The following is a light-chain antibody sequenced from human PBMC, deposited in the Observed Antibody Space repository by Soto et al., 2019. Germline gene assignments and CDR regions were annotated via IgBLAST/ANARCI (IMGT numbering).Light chain of an antibody. CDR2: DAS. V-gene: IGKV1-5*01. CDR3: QQYYSFRT. Sequence: DIPMTQSPSTLSASVGDRVTITCRASQSINSRLAWYQQKAGKAPKLLIYDASSLESGVPSRFSGSGSGTEFTLTISSLQPDDFATYYCQQYYSFRTFGQGTKVEIK. J-gene: IGKJ1*01. CDR1: QSINSR.